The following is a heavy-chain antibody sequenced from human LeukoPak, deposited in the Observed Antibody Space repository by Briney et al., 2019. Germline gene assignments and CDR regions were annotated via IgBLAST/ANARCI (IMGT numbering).Heavy chain of an antibody. D-gene: IGHD3-10*01. Sequence: GASVKVSCKTSGGTFNSYGISWVRQAPGQGLEWMGGIIPIFGTSNYAQKFQGRVTITADKSTNTAYMELSSLRSEDTAVYWCARVRVLWFGESTDAFDIWGQGTMVTVSS. J-gene: IGHJ3*02. CDR3: ARVRVLWFGESTDAFDI. CDR2: IIPIFGTS. V-gene: IGHV1-69*06. CDR1: GGTFNSYG.